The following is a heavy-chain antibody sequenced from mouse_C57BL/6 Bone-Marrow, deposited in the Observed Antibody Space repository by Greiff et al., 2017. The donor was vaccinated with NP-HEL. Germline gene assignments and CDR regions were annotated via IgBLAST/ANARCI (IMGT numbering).Heavy chain of an antibody. CDR3: ANYFDV. CDR2: INPGSGGT. J-gene: IGHJ1*03. Sequence: QVQLQQSGAELVRPGTSVKVSCKASGYAFTNYLIEWVKQRPGQGLEWIGVINPGSGGTNYNEKFKGKATLTADKSSSTAYIQLSSLTSEDSAVYFCANYFDVWGTGTTVTVSS. CDR1: GYAFTNYL. V-gene: IGHV1-54*01.